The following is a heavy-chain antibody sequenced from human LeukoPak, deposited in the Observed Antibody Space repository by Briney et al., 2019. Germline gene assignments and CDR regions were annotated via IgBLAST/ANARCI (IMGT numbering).Heavy chain of an antibody. CDR3: ARGGTTVTTGGVMWSDY. J-gene: IGHJ4*02. Sequence: SETLSLTCTVSGGSISSSSYYWGWIRQPPGKGLEWIGSIYYSGSTYYNPSLKSRVTISVDTSKNQFSLKLSSVTAADTAVYYCARGGTTVTTGGVMWSDYWGQGTLVTVSS. CDR2: IYYSGST. CDR1: GGSISSSSYY. V-gene: IGHV4-39*07. D-gene: IGHD4-17*01.